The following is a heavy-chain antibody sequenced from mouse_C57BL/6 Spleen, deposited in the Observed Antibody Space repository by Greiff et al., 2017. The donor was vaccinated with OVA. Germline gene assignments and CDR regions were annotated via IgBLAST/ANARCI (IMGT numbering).Heavy chain of an antibody. V-gene: IGHV2-5*01. CDR2: IWRGGST. J-gene: IGHJ4*01. Sequence: QVHVKQSGPGLVQPSQSLSITCTVSGFSLTSYGVHWVRQSPGKGLEWLGVIWRGGSTDYNAAFMSRLSITKDNSKSQVCFKMNSLQADDTAIYYCAKNGDYYGGDYYAMDYWGQGTSVTVSS. CDR1: GFSLTSYG. CDR3: AKNGDYYGGDYYAMDY. D-gene: IGHD1-1*01.